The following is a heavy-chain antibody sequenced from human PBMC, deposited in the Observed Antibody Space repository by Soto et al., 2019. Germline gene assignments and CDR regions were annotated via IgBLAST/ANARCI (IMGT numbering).Heavy chain of an antibody. V-gene: IGHV3-30-3*01. Sequence: QVQLVESGGGVVQPGRSLRLSCAASGFTFSSYAMHWVRQAPGKGLEWVAVISYDGSNKYYADSVKGRFTISRDNSKNXXDVQMNSLRAEDTAVYYCARDGPLAAAGTGNGMDVWGQGTTVTVSS. CDR2: ISYDGSNK. D-gene: IGHD6-13*01. CDR1: GFTFSSYA. CDR3: ARDGPLAAAGTGNGMDV. J-gene: IGHJ6*02.